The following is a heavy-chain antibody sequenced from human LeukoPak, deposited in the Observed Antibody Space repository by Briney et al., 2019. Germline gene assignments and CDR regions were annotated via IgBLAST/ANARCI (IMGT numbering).Heavy chain of an antibody. J-gene: IGHJ4*02. CDR1: GGSISSYY. V-gene: IGHV4-59*01. CDR3: ARHSQKLYSRGAYDY. D-gene: IGHD6-13*01. Sequence: PSETLSLTCTVSGGSISSYYWSWIRQPPGKGLEWIGYIYYSGSTNYNSSLKSRVTISVDTSKNQFSLKLSSVTAADTAVYYCARHSQKLYSRGAYDYWGQGTLVTVSS. CDR2: IYYSGST.